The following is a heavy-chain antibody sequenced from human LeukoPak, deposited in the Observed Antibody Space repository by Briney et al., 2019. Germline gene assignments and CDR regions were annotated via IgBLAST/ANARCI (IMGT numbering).Heavy chain of an antibody. CDR2: ISSSSSYI. Sequence: GGSLRLSCAASGFTFSSYSRNWVRQPPGKGLEWVSSISSSSSYIYYADSVKRGFTISRDNDKNSLYLQMNSLGAEDTAVYYCARTRLPDSSGYYPDFDYWGQGTLVTVSS. CDR1: GFTFSSYS. D-gene: IGHD3-22*01. CDR3: ARTRLPDSSGYYPDFDY. V-gene: IGHV3-21*01. J-gene: IGHJ4*02.